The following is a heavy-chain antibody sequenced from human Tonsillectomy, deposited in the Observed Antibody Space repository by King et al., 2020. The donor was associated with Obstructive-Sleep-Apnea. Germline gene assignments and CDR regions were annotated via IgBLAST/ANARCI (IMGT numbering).Heavy chain of an antibody. V-gene: IGHV3-9*01. CDR1: GFTFGDYA. CDR2: LRWNRNSI. CDR3: AKGTVGQQLDWYFDL. D-gene: IGHD6-13*01. Sequence: QLVQSGGGLVQPGRSLRLSCAASGFTFGDYAMHWLRQRPGKGLEWVSGLRWNRNSIAYADSVRGRFTISRDNARNSLYLQMNSLRPEDTAFYYCAKGTVGQQLDWYFDLWGRGTFVSVSS. J-gene: IGHJ2*01.